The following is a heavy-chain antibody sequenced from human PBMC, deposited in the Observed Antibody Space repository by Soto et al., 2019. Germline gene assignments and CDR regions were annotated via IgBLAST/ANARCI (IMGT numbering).Heavy chain of an antibody. J-gene: IGHJ4*02. CDR3: ARRGYSGYEIDY. CDR2: ISSNGGST. V-gene: IGHV3-64*01. CDR1: GFTFSSYA. D-gene: IGHD5-12*01. Sequence: EVQLVESGGGLVQPGGSLRLSCAASGFTFSSYAMHWVRQAPGKGLEYVSDISSNGGSTDYANSVKGRFTISRDNSKNTLYLQMGGLRAEDMAVYYCARRGYSGYEIDYWGQGTLVTVSS.